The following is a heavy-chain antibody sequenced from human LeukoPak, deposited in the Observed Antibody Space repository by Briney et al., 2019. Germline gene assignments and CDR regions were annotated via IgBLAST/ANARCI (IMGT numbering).Heavy chain of an antibody. CDR2: IRYDGSNK. CDR3: ARGFRELYYKGAFDY. D-gene: IGHD3-10*01. J-gene: IGHJ4*02. V-gene: IGHV3-30*02. CDR1: GFTFRSYG. Sequence: GGSLRLSCAASGFTFRSYGMHWVRQAPGKGLEWVAFIRYDGSNKYYADSVKGRFTISRDNSKNTVYLQMNSLRAEDTAVYYCARGFRELYYKGAFDYWGQGTLVTVSS.